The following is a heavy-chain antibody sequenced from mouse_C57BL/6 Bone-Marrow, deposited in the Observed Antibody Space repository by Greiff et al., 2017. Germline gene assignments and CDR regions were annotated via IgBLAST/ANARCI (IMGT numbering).Heavy chain of an antibody. CDR1: RYTFTSYW. Sequence: QVHVKQPGAELVKPGASVKMSCKASRYTFTSYWITWVKQRPGQGLEWIGDIYPGSGSTNYNEKFKSKATLTVDTSSSTAYMQLSSLTSEDSAVYYCANYDYGFAYWGQGTLVTVSA. J-gene: IGHJ3*01. CDR3: ANYDYGFAY. CDR2: IYPGSGST. V-gene: IGHV1-55*01. D-gene: IGHD2-4*01.